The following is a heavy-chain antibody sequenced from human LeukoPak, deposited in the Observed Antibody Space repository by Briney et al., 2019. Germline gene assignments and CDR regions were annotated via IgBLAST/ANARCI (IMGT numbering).Heavy chain of an antibody. CDR3: AKGGWVAVTGMDS. D-gene: IGHD6-19*01. CDR1: GYTFTGLA. Sequence: ASVKVSCKASGYTFTGLAMNWVRQAPGQGPEWMGYINTKTGNPTYAQGFTGRFVFSLDTSVSTAYLQISSLKPEDTGVYYCAKGGWVAVTGMDSWGQGTLVTVSS. CDR2: INTKTGNP. J-gene: IGHJ4*02. V-gene: IGHV7-4-1*02.